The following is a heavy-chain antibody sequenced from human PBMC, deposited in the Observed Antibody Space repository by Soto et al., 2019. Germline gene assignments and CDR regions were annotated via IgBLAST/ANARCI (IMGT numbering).Heavy chain of an antibody. CDR2: ISSNGGST. Sequence: PGGSLRLSCAASGFTFSSYAMHWVRQAPGKGLEYVSAISSNGGSTYYANSVKGRFTISRDNSKNTLYLQMGSLRAEDMAVYYCARESHSSGWYVPFDFWGQGTLVTVSS. D-gene: IGHD6-19*01. CDR1: GFTFSSYA. J-gene: IGHJ4*02. CDR3: ARESHSSGWYVPFDF. V-gene: IGHV3-64*01.